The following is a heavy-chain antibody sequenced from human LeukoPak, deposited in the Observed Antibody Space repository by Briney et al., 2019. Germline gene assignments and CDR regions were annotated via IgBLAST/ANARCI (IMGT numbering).Heavy chain of an antibody. Sequence: GGSLRPSCAASGFTFSSYAMSWVRQAPGKGLEWVSSISSSSSYIYYADSVKGRFTISRDNAKNSLYLQMNSLRAEDTAVYYCARAITMVRGAFDYWGQGTLVTVSS. D-gene: IGHD3-10*01. CDR1: GFTFSSYA. V-gene: IGHV3-21*01. CDR2: ISSSSSYI. J-gene: IGHJ4*02. CDR3: ARAITMVRGAFDY.